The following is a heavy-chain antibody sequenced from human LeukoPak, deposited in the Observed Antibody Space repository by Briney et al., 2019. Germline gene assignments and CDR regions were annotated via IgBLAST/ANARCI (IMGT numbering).Heavy chain of an antibody. J-gene: IGHJ4*02. CDR1: GFTFSSSA. Sequence: GGSLRLSCAASGFTFSSSAMSWVRQAPGKGLEWVSAISGSGGSTYFADSVKGRFTISRDNSKNTLYLQMNSLRVEDTAVYYCAKGGYNSSWYRQIDYWGQGALVTVSS. V-gene: IGHV3-23*01. CDR3: AKGGYNSSWYRQIDY. D-gene: IGHD6-13*01. CDR2: ISGSGGST.